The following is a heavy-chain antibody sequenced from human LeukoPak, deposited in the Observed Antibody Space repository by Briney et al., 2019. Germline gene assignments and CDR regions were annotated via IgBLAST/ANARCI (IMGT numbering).Heavy chain of an antibody. Sequence: TSETLSLTCTVSGGSISSGGYYWSWIRQHPGKGLEWIGYIYYSGSTYYNPSLKSRVTISVDTSKNQFSLKLSSVTAADTAVYYCARVMLIKGDSSGYYHPGYFQHWGQGTLVTVSS. CDR3: ARVMLIKGDSSGYYHPGYFQH. D-gene: IGHD3-22*01. CDR1: GGSISSGGYY. V-gene: IGHV4-31*03. CDR2: IYYSGST. J-gene: IGHJ1*01.